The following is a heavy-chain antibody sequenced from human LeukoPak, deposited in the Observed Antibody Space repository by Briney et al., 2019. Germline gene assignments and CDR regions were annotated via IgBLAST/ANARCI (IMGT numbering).Heavy chain of an antibody. CDR3: ARLRNRYDTSGYYPFDY. D-gene: IGHD3-22*01. CDR2: IYYSGGT. J-gene: IGHJ4*02. Sequence: SETLSLTCTVSGGSISGNYWSWIRQPPGKGLEWIGYIYYSGGTNYNPSLESRVTISVDTSKNQFSLKLSSVTAADTAVYYCARLRNRYDTSGYYPFDYWGQGTLVTVSS. V-gene: IGHV4-59*08. CDR1: GGSISGNY.